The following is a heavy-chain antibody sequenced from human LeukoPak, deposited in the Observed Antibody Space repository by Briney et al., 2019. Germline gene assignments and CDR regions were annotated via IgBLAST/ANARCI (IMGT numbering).Heavy chain of an antibody. J-gene: IGHJ6*03. D-gene: IGHD5-12*01. CDR1: GGSISSYY. Sequence: TSETLSLTCTVSGGSISSYYWSWIRQPPGKGLEWIGYIYYSGSTNYNPSLKSRVTISVDTSKNQFSLKLSSVTAADTAVYYCARGAVATTYYYYYYMDVWGKGTTVTISS. V-gene: IGHV4-59*01. CDR3: ARGAVATTYYYYYYMDV. CDR2: IYYSGST.